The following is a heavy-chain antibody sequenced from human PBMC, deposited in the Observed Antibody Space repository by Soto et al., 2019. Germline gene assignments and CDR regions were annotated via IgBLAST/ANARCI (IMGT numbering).Heavy chain of an antibody. D-gene: IGHD3-9*01. Sequence: QLQLQESGPGLVKPSETLSLTCTVSGGSISSSSYYWGWIRQPPGKGLEWIGSIYYSGSTYYNPSRKSRVTISVDTSKNQFSLKLSSVTAADTAVYYCARLHYDILTGYYVVSGTDPFDYWGQGTLVTVSS. CDR1: GGSISSSSYY. J-gene: IGHJ4*02. CDR3: ARLHYDILTGYYVVSGTDPFDY. V-gene: IGHV4-39*01. CDR2: IYYSGST.